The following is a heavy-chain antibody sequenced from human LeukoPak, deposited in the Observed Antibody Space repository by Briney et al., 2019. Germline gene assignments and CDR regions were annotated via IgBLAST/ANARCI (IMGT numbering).Heavy chain of an antibody. Sequence: ASVKVSCKASRYSFTNYGITWIREAPGQGPEWLGWISGYNANAHYAQNVQGRVTLTTDTSTNTAYMELRGLTSDDTAMYYCARVGRGCSSIRCYWEDWFDPWGQGTLVIVSS. CDR2: ISGYNANA. CDR1: RYSFTNYG. V-gene: IGHV1-18*01. D-gene: IGHD2-2*01. J-gene: IGHJ5*02. CDR3: ARVGRGCSSIRCYWEDWFDP.